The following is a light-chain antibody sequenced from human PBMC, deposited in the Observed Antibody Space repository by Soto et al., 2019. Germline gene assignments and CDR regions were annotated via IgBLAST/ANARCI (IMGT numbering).Light chain of an antibody. J-gene: IGKJ4*01. V-gene: IGKV1-5*01. CDR2: DAS. CDR1: QTISSW. CDR3: QKHNAAPLT. Sequence: DIQMTQSPSTLSGSVGDRVTITCRASQTISSWLAWYQQKPGKAPKLLIYDASSLESGVPSRFSGSGSGTDFTLTISNLQPEDVATYYCQKHNAAPLTFGGGTKVDIK.